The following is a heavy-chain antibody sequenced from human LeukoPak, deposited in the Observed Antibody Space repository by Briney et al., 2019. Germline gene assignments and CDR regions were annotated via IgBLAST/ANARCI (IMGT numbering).Heavy chain of an antibody. CDR3: ARSIYSRYSSSWQPAYYYGMDV. J-gene: IGHJ6*04. D-gene: IGHD6-13*01. CDR2: IYHSGST. CDR1: GYSISSGYY. Sequence: SETLSLTCAVSGYSISSGYYWGWIRQPPGKGLEWIGSIYHSGSTYYNPSLKSRVTISVDTSKNQFSLKLSSVTAADTAVYYCARSIYSRYSSSWQPAYYYGMDVWDKGTTVTVSS. V-gene: IGHV4-38-2*01.